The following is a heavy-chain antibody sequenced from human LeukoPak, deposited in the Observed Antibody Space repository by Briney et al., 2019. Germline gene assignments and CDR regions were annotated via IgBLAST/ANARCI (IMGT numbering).Heavy chain of an antibody. Sequence: GGSLRLSCAASGFTFDDYGMSWVRQAPGKGLEWVANIKEDGTEKYYVDSVKGRFTISRDNAERSMHLQMNSLRAEDTAVYYCARLMVYEPDYWGQGTLVTVSS. V-gene: IGHV3-7*03. J-gene: IGHJ4*02. CDR1: GFTFDDYG. D-gene: IGHD5/OR15-5a*01. CDR2: IKEDGTEK. CDR3: ARLMVYEPDY.